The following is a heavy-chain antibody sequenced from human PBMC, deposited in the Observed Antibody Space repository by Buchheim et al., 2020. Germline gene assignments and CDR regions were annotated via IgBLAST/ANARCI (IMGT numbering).Heavy chain of an antibody. V-gene: IGHV2-70*15. D-gene: IGHD2-15*01. J-gene: IGHJ4*02. CDR2: IDWDDDK. Sequence: QVTLRESGPVLVKPTQTLTLTCTFSGFSLSTGGMCVSWIRQPPGKALEWLARIDWDDDKYYTTSLKTRLTISKDTSKNQVVLTMTNMDPLDTATYYCARIKVGYCSGDSCYDFDYWGQGTL. CDR3: ARIKVGYCSGDSCYDFDY. CDR1: GFSLSTGGMC.